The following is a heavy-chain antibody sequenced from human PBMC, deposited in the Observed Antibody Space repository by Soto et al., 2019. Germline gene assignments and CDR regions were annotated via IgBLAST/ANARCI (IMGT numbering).Heavy chain of an antibody. V-gene: IGHV1-3*01. Sequence: SVDVSRRESEYALCTYVIHWDLKAPGQRLEWMGWISHGSGNRKYSQNFQGRVTISGDTSASTAFMELSSLTSEDTAVYYCPKAEGGRSWFGGWIYWGRGTLGTVSS. CDR2: ISHGSGNR. J-gene: IGHJ4*02. CDR3: PKAEGGRSWFGGWIY. D-gene: IGHD3-10*01. CDR1: EYALCTYV.